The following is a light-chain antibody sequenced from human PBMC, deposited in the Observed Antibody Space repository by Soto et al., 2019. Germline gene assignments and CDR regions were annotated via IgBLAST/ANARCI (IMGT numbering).Light chain of an antibody. J-gene: IGLJ3*02. Sequence: QSALTQPPSASGSPGQSVTISCTGTSSDVGGYNYVSWYQQYPGRATKLMIYEVTKRPSGVPDRFSGSKSGNTASLTVSGLQPEYEADYYCSSYAASNNFYFVFGGGTQLTVL. CDR2: EVT. CDR1: SSDVGGYNY. CDR3: SSYAASNNFYFV. V-gene: IGLV2-8*01.